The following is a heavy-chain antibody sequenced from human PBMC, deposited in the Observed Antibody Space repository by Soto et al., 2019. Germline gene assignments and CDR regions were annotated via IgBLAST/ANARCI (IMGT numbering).Heavy chain of an antibody. CDR1: GFTFSSYE. CDR2: ISSSGSTI. CDR3: AREYSSSSQANYAFDI. J-gene: IGHJ3*02. Sequence: GASLRLSCAASGFTFSSYEMNWVRQAPGKGLEWVSYISSSGSTIYYADSVKGRFTISRDNAKNSLYLQMNSLRAEDTAVYYCAREYSSSSQANYAFDIWGQGTMVTVSS. V-gene: IGHV3-48*03. D-gene: IGHD6-6*01.